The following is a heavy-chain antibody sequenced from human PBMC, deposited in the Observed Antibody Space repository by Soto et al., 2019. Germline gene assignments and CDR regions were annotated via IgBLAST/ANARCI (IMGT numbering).Heavy chain of an antibody. Sequence: EVQLLESGGGLVQPGGSLRLSCAASGFTFSSYARSWVRQAPGKGLEWVSAISGSGGSTYYADSVKGRFTISRDNSKNTLYLQMNSLRAEDTAVYYCAKSPIRGYDSSGYYSYYFDYWGQGTLVTVSS. D-gene: IGHD3-22*01. CDR3: AKSPIRGYDSSGYYSYYFDY. J-gene: IGHJ4*02. CDR2: ISGSGGST. V-gene: IGHV3-23*01. CDR1: GFTFSSYA.